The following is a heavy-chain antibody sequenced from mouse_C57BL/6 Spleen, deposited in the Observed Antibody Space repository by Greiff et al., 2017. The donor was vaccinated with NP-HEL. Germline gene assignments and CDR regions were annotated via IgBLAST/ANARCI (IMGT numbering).Heavy chain of an antibody. V-gene: IGHV1-59*01. Sequence: QVQLKQPGAELVRPGTSVKLSCKASGYTFTSYWMHWVKQRPGQGLEWIGVIDPSDSYTNYNQKFKGKATLTVDTSSSTAYMQLSSLTSEDSAVYYCARAITTVVATDAMDYWGQGTSVTVSS. J-gene: IGHJ4*01. CDR3: ARAITTVVATDAMDY. D-gene: IGHD1-1*01. CDR2: IDPSDSYT. CDR1: GYTFTSYW.